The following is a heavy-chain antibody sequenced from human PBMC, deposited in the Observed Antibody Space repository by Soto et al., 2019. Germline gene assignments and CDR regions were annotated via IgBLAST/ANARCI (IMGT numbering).Heavy chain of an antibody. D-gene: IGHD6-6*01. V-gene: IGHV3-53*01. CDR2: IYSGGST. CDR1: GFSVRNNY. Sequence: LRVSCAASGFSVRNNYLNWVRQAPGKGLEWVSVIYSGGSTYYAGSVKGRFSISRDDSKNTLYLQMNSLRAEDTAVYYCARGRVAALLPYYFDLWGQGTLVTVSS. J-gene: IGHJ4*02. CDR3: ARGRVAALLPYYFDL.